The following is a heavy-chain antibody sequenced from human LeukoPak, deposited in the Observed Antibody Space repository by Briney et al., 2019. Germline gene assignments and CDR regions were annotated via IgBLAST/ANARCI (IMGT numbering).Heavy chain of an antibody. Sequence: PSETLSLTCTGSGGSISSNYWGWIRQPPGKGLEWIGYIYTSGSTNDNPSLKSRITISVNTSKTQFTLKLSSVTAADTAVYYCARHSLPRIAATYYFDYWGQGTLVTVSS. J-gene: IGHJ4*02. CDR1: GGSISSNY. D-gene: IGHD6-13*01. CDR3: ARHSLPRIAATYYFDY. V-gene: IGHV4-4*09. CDR2: IYTSGST.